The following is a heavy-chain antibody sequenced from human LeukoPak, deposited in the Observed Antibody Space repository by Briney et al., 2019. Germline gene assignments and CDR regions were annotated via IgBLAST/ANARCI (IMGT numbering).Heavy chain of an antibody. CDR1: GFTFSDYY. CDR2: ISSSDTYT. J-gene: IGHJ4*02. V-gene: IGHV3-11*03. CDR3: AQGRLGYSYGAFDH. Sequence: PGGSLRLSCAASGFTFSDYYMSWIRQAPGKGLEWVSYISSSDTYTNYADSVKGRFTSSRDNSKNTLYLQMHSLRVEDTAVYYCAQGRLGYSYGAFDHWGQGTLVTVSS. D-gene: IGHD5-18*01.